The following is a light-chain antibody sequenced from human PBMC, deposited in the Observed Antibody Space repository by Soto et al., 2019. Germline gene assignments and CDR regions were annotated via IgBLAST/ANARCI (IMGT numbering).Light chain of an antibody. CDR2: KAS. Sequence: DIQMTQSPSTLSASVGDRVTITCRASESISSWLAWYQQKPGKAPKLLIYKASNLESGVPSRFSGSGSGTEFTLTISSLQPDDFVTYYGQQYNTYPWTFGQGTKVEIK. J-gene: IGKJ1*01. CDR1: ESISSW. CDR3: QQYNTYPWT. V-gene: IGKV1-5*03.